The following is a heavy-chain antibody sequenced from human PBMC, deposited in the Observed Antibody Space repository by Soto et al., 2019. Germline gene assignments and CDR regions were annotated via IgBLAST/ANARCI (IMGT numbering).Heavy chain of an antibody. J-gene: IGHJ4*02. D-gene: IGHD3-22*01. CDR1: GGPISSYY. CDR2: IYYSGSP. Sequence: SETLSLTCTVSGGPISSYYWSWIRQPPGKGLEWIGYIYYSGSPNYNPSLKSRVTMSVDTSQNQFSLNLRSVTAADTAVYYCARSTYYDSSGYYGWGQGTLVTVSS. V-gene: IGHV4-59*12. CDR3: ARSTYYDSSGYYG.